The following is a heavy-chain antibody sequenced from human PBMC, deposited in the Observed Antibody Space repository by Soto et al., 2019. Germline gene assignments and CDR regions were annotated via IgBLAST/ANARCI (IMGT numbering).Heavy chain of an antibody. CDR2: IIPMFGTA. J-gene: IGHJ4*02. CDR3: ASGIQLWLRRINNGYSG. V-gene: IGHV1-69*12. D-gene: IGHD5-18*01. Sequence: QVQLVQSGAEVKKPESSVKVSCKAPGGTFSTYAISWVRQAPGQGLEWMGGIIPMFGTANYAQRFQDRVTMTADESTNTVCRELSSLRSEDTAVYFCASGIQLWLRRINNGYSGWGQGTLVTVSS. CDR1: GGTFSTYA.